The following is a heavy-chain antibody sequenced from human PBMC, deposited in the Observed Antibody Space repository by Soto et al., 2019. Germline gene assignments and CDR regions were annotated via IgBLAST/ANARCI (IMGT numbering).Heavy chain of an antibody. CDR3: ARGAMANFDY. J-gene: IGHJ4*02. Sequence: GASVKVSCKASGGTFSSYAISWVRQAPGQGLEWMGGIIPIFGTANYAQKVQGRATITADESLTSSYLELRSLRSEDTAVYFCARGAMANFDYWGQGTVVTVSS. V-gene: IGHV1-69*13. CDR1: GGTFSSYA. CDR2: IIPIFGTA. D-gene: IGHD5-18*01.